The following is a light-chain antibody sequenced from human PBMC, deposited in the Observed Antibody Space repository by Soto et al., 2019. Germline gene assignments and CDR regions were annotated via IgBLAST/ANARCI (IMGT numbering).Light chain of an antibody. CDR2: DNN. V-gene: IGLV1-51*01. J-gene: IGLJ1*01. CDR1: SSNIGNNY. Sequence: QSVLTPPPSVSAAPGQKVPISCSVSSSNIGNNYVSWYQQLPGTAPKLLIYDNNKRPSGIPDRFSDSKSGTSATLAITGLQTGDEADYYCGTWDSSLSAYVFGTGTKVTVL. CDR3: GTWDSSLSAYV.